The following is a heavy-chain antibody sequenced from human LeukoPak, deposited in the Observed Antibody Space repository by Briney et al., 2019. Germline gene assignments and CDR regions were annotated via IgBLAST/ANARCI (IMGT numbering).Heavy chain of an antibody. D-gene: IGHD6-13*01. CDR3: AKDSSTWGNLAGHFDS. V-gene: IGHV4-39*02. CDR2: IYYSGNT. Sequence: TSETLSLTCTVSGGSVSSTSYYWGWIRQPPGGGLEWIGNIYYSGNTYYNPSLKSRVTISVDTSKNQFSLKLSSVTAADTAVYYCAKDSSTWGNLAGHFDSWGQGTLVTVSS. J-gene: IGHJ4*02. CDR1: GGSVSSTSYY.